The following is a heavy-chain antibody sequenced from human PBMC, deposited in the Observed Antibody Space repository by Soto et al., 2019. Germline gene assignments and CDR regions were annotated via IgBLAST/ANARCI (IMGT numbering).Heavy chain of an antibody. Sequence: GGSLRLSCTTSGFNFNNYGMRWVRQAPGKGLEWVGIIWYDGSNKYYDDTAKGRFTISRDNSRNTLYLKMNSLRAEDTAMYYCARVYCSGADCYSWLFIYGVEVWGQGTTVTVSS. CDR1: GFNFNNYG. D-gene: IGHD2-21*02. V-gene: IGHV3-33*08. CDR2: IWYDGSNK. CDR3: ARVYCSGADCYSWLFIYGVEV. J-gene: IGHJ6*02.